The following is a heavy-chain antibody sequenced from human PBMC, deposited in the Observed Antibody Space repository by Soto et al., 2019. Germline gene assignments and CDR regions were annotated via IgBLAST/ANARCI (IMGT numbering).Heavy chain of an antibody. CDR3: AKALIACSGTTCYYRVIDY. Sequence: GGSLRLSCAASGFTFSSYGMTWVRQAPRKGLGWVSAISGSGGSTYYADSVKGRFTISRDNSKNTLYLQMSSLRAEDTAVYYCAKALIACSGTTCYYRVIDYWGQGTLVTVSS. J-gene: IGHJ4*02. CDR1: GFTFSSYG. D-gene: IGHD2-2*01. V-gene: IGHV3-23*01. CDR2: ISGSGGST.